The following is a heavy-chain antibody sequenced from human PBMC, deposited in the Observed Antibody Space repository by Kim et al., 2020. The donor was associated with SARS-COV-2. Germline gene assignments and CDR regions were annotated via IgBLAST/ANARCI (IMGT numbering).Heavy chain of an antibody. D-gene: IGHD3-16*02. CDR2: ISGSGGST. CDR3: AKVGRDYVWGSYRYGFLSEENWFDP. Sequence: GGSLRLSCAASGFTFSSYSMSWVRQAPGKGLEWVSAISGSGGSTYYSDSVKGRFTISRDNSKNTLYLQMNSLRAEDTAVYYCAKVGRDYVWGSYRYGFLSEENWFDPWGQGTLVTVSS. CDR1: GFTFSSYS. V-gene: IGHV3-23*01. J-gene: IGHJ5*02.